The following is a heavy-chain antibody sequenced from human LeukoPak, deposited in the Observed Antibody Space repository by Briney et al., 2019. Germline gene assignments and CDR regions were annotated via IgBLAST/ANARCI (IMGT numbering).Heavy chain of an antibody. J-gene: IGHJ4*02. CDR3: AVAYCGGDCAPDY. CDR1: GGSISSSSYY. D-gene: IGHD2-21*02. V-gene: IGHV4-39*01. CDR2: IYYSGST. Sequence: PSETLSLTCTVSGGSISSSSYYWGWIHQPPGKGLEWIGSIYYSGSTYYNPSLKSRVTISVDTSKNQFSLKLSSVTAADTAVYYCAVAYCGGDCAPDYWGQGTLVTVSS.